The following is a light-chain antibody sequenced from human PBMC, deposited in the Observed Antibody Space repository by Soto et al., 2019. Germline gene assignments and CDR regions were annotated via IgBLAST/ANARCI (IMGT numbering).Light chain of an antibody. Sequence: EIVLTQSPATLWLSPGEIATLSCGANQIVKNRYVAWYQQKPGLAPRLLIYDASTRATGIPDRFSGSGSGTDFTLTINRLEPEDFAVYYCQHYYDTPGTFGQGTRLEIK. CDR3: QHYYDTPGT. V-gene: IGKV3D-20*01. CDR1: QIVKNRY. CDR2: DAS. J-gene: IGKJ5*01.